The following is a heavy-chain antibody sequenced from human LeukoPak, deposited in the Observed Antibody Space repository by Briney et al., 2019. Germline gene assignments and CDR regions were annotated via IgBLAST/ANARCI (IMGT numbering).Heavy chain of an antibody. CDR3: ASGVKWCGDFDY. Sequence: SETLSLTCTVSGGSISYFYWSWIRQPAGQGLEWIGRIYTSGSTNYNPSLKSRVTMSVDTSKKQFSLKLSSVTAADTAVYYCASGVKWCGDFDYWGQGTLVTVSS. D-gene: IGHD3-10*01. CDR1: GGSISYFY. V-gene: IGHV4-4*07. CDR2: IYTSGST. J-gene: IGHJ4*02.